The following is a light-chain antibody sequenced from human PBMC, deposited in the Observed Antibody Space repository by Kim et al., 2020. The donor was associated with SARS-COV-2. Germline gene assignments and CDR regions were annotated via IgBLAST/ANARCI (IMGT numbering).Light chain of an antibody. V-gene: IGLV7-46*01. J-gene: IGLJ3*02. CDR1: TGPVTSSHY. Sequence: PGEKVNITGGSSTGPVTSSHYPYWFQQRPGQAPRTLISDTSNTHSWTPARFSGSLLGDKAALTLSGAQPEDEADYYCLLSYSGAWVFGGGTQLTVL. CDR3: LLSYSGAWV. CDR2: DTS.